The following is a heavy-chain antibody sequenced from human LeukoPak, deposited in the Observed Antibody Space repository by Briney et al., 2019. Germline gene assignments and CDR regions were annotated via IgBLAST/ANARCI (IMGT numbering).Heavy chain of an antibody. D-gene: IGHD6-19*01. V-gene: IGHV4-59*01. CDR2: ISYSGST. Sequence: SETLSLTCTVSSGSISGYYWSWIRQPPGEGLEWVGYISYSGSTTYNPSLKSRVTISVDTSKNQFSLKLSSVTAADTAIYYCARDGRAGSLFAYWGQGTLVTVSS. J-gene: IGHJ4*02. CDR3: ARDGRAGSLFAY. CDR1: SGSISGYY.